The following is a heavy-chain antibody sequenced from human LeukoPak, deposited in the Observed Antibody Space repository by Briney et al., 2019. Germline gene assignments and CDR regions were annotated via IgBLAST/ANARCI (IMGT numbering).Heavy chain of an antibody. Sequence: GRSLRLSCAASGFTFSSYGMHWVRQAPGKGLAWVAVIWYDGSNKYYADSVKGRFTISRDNSKNTLYLQMNSLRAEDTAVYYCAREGYYDSSGYYPDYWGQGTLVTVSS. CDR3: AREGYYDSSGYYPDY. J-gene: IGHJ4*02. CDR1: GFTFSSYG. CDR2: IWYDGSNK. D-gene: IGHD3-22*01. V-gene: IGHV3-33*01.